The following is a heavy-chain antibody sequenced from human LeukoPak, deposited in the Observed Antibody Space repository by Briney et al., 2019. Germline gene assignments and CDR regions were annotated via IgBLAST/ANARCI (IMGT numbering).Heavy chain of an antibody. CDR2: IKHTGGT. CDR1: GGSFSSYY. D-gene: IGHD4-17*01. CDR3: APIFGDYSDFDS. V-gene: IGHV4-34*01. Sequence: SETLSLTCAVHGGSFSSYYWSWIRQPPGKGLEWIGEIKHTGGTNYNPSLRSRVTISLDTSKNQFSLRLSSVTAADTAVYYCAPIFGDYSDFDSWGQGTLVTVSS. J-gene: IGHJ4*01.